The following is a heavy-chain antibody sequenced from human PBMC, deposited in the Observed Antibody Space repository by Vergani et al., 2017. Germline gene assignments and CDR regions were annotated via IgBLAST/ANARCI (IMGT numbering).Heavy chain of an antibody. CDR1: GFTFSSYG. D-gene: IGHD6-13*01. J-gene: IGHJ4*02. CDR3: ARGVPGIAFDY. V-gene: IGHV3-30*03. CDR2: ISYDGSNK. Sequence: QVQLVESGGGVVQPGRSLRLSCAASGFTFSSYGMHWVRQAPGKGLGWVAFISYDGSNKYYADSVKGRFTIARDNSKNTLYLQMNSLRADDTAVYYCARGVPGIAFDYWGQGTLVTVSS.